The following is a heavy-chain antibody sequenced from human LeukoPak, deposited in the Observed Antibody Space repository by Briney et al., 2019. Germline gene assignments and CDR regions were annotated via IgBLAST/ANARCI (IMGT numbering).Heavy chain of an antibody. J-gene: IGHJ6*04. Sequence: AGSLRLSCAASGFTFSSYSMNWVRQAPREGLQWVSYISSSGSTIYYADSVKGRFTISRDNAKNSLYLQMNSLRAEDTAVYYCAELGITMIGGVWGKGTTVTISS. D-gene: IGHD3-10*02. CDR3: AELGITMIGGV. CDR1: GFTFSSYS. CDR2: ISSSGSTI. V-gene: IGHV3-48*04.